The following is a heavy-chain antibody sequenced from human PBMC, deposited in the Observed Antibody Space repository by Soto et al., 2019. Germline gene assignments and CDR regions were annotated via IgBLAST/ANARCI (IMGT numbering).Heavy chain of an antibody. CDR1: GYTFTSYA. D-gene: IGHD6-13*01. Sequence: ASVKVSCKASGYTFTSYARHWVRQAPGQRLEWMGWINAGNGNTKYSQKFQGRVTITRDTSASTAYMELSSLRSEDTAVYYCARYQQLVRGAFDIWGQGTMVTVS. CDR2: INAGNGNT. J-gene: IGHJ3*02. V-gene: IGHV1-3*01. CDR3: ARYQQLVRGAFDI.